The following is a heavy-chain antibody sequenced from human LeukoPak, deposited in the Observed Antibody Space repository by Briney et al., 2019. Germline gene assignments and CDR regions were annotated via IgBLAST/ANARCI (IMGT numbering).Heavy chain of an antibody. Sequence: SETLSLTCAVYDGSFSGYYWSWIRQPPGKGLEWIGEINHSGSTNYNPSLKGRVTISLDTSKSQFSLKVRYVTAADTAVYYCARGMRYDYVWGSSNWFDPWGQGTLVTVSS. D-gene: IGHD3-16*01. CDR2: INHSGST. CDR1: DGSFSGYY. J-gene: IGHJ5*02. V-gene: IGHV4-34*01. CDR3: ARGMRYDYVWGSSNWFDP.